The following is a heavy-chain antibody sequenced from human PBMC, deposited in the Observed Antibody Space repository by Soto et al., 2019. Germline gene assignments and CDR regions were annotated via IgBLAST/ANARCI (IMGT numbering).Heavy chain of an antibody. V-gene: IGHV4-4*07. CDR1: GGSISSYY. CDR3: ASLPTVSSSAF. Sequence: SETLSLTCTVSGGSISSYYWSWIRQPAGKGLEWIGRMHSSGSTNYNPSLKSRVTMSVDTSKNQFSLKMSSVTAADTAVYYCASLPTVSSSAFWGQGILVTVPQ. D-gene: IGHD4-4*01. CDR2: MHSSGST. J-gene: IGHJ4*02.